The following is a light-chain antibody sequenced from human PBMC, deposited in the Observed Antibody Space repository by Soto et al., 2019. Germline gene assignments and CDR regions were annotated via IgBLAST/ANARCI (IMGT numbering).Light chain of an antibody. CDR1: QSISSW. J-gene: IGKJ4*01. Sequence: DIQMTQSPSTLSASVGDRVTITCRASQSISSWLAWYQQKPGKAPKLLIYDASSLESRVPTRFSGSGSGTEFTLTLSSMQPDDFATYFCQQYNSYSPTLTFRGGTKVEIK. CDR3: QQYNSYSPTLT. V-gene: IGKV1-5*01. CDR2: DAS.